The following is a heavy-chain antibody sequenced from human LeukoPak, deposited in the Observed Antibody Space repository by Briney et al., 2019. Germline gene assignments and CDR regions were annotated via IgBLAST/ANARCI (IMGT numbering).Heavy chain of an antibody. D-gene: IGHD3-3*01. Sequence: GGSLRLSCAASGFTFSSAWMSWVRQAPGKGLEWVSVIYSGGSTYYADSVKGRFTISRDNSKNTLYLQMNGLRAEDTAVYYCARALRIFGVVSAFHIWGQGTMVTVSS. CDR3: ARALRIFGVVSAFHI. V-gene: IGHV3-53*01. CDR1: GFTFSSAW. CDR2: IYSGGST. J-gene: IGHJ3*02.